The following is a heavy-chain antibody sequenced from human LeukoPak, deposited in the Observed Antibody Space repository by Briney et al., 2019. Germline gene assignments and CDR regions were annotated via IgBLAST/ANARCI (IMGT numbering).Heavy chain of an antibody. J-gene: IGHJ6*02. CDR1: GYTFTGYY. CDR2: INPNSGGT. V-gene: IGHV1-2*02. D-gene: IGHD2-2*01. Sequence: ASVKVSCKASGYTFTGYYMHWVRQAPGQGLEWMGWINPNSGGTNYAQKFQGRVTMTRDTSISTAYMELSRLRSDDTAVYYCARFGFLQCSSTSCYEYYYYYGMDVWGQGTTVTVSS. CDR3: ARFGFLQCSSTSCYEYYYYYGMDV.